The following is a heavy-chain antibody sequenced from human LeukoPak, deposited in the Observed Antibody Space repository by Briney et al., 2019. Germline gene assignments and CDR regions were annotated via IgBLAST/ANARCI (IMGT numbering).Heavy chain of an antibody. D-gene: IGHD5-24*01. CDR3: AKEGRSLQTY. V-gene: IGHV3-74*03. CDR1: GITLSSYW. CDR2: INSDGTNT. Sequence: GGSLRLSCAASGITLSSYWMHWVRQAPGKGLVWVSRINSDGTNTKYADSVKGRFTISRDNARNSLYLQMNSLRVEDTAVYYCAKEGRSLQTYWGQGTLVTVSS. J-gene: IGHJ4*02.